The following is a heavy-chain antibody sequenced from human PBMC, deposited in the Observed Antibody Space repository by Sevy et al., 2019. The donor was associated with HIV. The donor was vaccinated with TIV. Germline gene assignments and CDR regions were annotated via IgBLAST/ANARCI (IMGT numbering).Heavy chain of an antibody. D-gene: IGHD1-1*01. Sequence: GGSLRLSCAASGFTFRNAWMSWVRQAPGKGLEWVGRIKSKSDGGTRDFAAPAKGRFIISRDDSKNMLYLQMSGLKTEDTAHYHCTAGLGTSDFDYWGRGILVTVSS. CDR2: IKSKSDGGTR. V-gene: IGHV3-15*01. CDR3: TAGLGTSDFDY. CDR1: GFTFRNAW. J-gene: IGHJ4*02.